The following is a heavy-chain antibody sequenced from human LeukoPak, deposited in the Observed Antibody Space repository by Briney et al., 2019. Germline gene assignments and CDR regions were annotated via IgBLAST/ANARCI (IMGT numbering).Heavy chain of an antibody. CDR3: AREGFGELSHFDY. V-gene: IGHV4-34*01. D-gene: IGHD3-10*01. J-gene: IGHJ4*02. CDR2: INHSGRT. Sequence: PSGTLSLTCVVYGGSFSGDYWSWIRQPPGRGLEWIGEINHSGRTNYNPSLKSRVTISVDTSKNQFSLKLSSVTAADTAVYYCAREGFGELSHFDYWGQGTLVTVSS. CDR1: GGSFSGDY.